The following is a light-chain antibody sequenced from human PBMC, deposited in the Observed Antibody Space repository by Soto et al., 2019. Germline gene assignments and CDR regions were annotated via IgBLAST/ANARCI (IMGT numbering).Light chain of an antibody. CDR2: RNN. CDR3: GGWDDSLSGPV. V-gene: IGLV1-47*01. CDR1: SSNIGSNY. J-gene: IGLJ2*01. Sequence: QAVVTQPPSASGTPGRRVNISCSGSSSNIGSNYVYWYRQFPGTAPKLLIQRNNQRPSGVPARFSGSKSGTSASLAISGLRSEDEADYYCGGWDDSLSGPVFGGGTKLTVL.